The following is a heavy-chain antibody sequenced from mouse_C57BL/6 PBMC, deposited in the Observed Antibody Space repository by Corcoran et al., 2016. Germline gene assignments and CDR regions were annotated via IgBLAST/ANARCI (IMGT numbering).Heavy chain of an antibody. CDR1: GYTFTDYY. Sequence: EVQLQQSGPELVKPGASVKISCKASGYTFTDYYMNGVKQSHGKSLEWIGDINPNNGGTSYNQKFKGKATLTVDKSSSTAYMELRSLTSEDSAVYYCARSVSEYYFDYWGQGTTLTVSS. CDR3: ARSVSEYYFDY. J-gene: IGHJ2*01. V-gene: IGHV1-26*01. D-gene: IGHD1-1*01. CDR2: INPNNGGT.